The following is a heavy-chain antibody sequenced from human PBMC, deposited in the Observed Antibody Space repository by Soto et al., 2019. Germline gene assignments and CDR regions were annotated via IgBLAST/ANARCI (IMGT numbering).Heavy chain of an antibody. V-gene: IGHV3-23*01. J-gene: IGHJ4*02. Sequence: PLGSLRLSCAASGFTFSSYAMSWVRQAPGKGLEWVSAISGSGGSTYYADSVKGRFTISRDNSKNTLYLQMNSLKAEDTAVYYCAKDDEFVVYNYWGQGTLVTVSS. CDR2: ISGSGGST. CDR3: AKDDEFVVYNY. CDR1: GFTFSSYA. D-gene: IGHD2-8*02.